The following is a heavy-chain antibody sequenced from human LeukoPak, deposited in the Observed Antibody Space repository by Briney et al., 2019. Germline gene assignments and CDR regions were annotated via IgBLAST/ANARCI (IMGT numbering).Heavy chain of an antibody. V-gene: IGHV1-18*01. J-gene: IGHJ5*02. CDR2: ISAYNGNT. CDR1: GYTFTSYG. Sequence: ASVKVSCKASGYTFTSYGISWVRQAPGQGLEWMGWISAYNGNTNYAQKLQGRVTMTTDTSTSTAYMELRSLRSDDTAVYYCARVLEYSSGWYPPWFDPWGQGTLVTVSS. D-gene: IGHD6-19*01. CDR3: ARVLEYSSGWYPPWFDP.